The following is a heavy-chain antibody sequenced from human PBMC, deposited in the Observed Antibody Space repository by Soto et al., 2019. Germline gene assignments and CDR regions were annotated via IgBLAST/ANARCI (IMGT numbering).Heavy chain of an antibody. CDR2: IYYSGST. CDR3: ARGGLERLAYYFDY. V-gene: IGHV4-30-4*01. J-gene: IGHJ4*02. D-gene: IGHD1-1*01. Sequence: SETLSLTCTVSGGSISSGDYYWSWIRQPPGKGLEWIGYIYYSGSTYYNPSLKSRVTISVDTSKNQFSLKLSSVTAADTAVYYCARGGLERLAYYFDYWGQGTLVTVSS. CDR1: GGSISSGDYY.